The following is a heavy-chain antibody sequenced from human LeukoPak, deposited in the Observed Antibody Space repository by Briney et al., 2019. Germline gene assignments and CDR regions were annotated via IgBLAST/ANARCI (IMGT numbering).Heavy chain of an antibody. Sequence: PSETLSLTCAVYGGSFSGYYWSWIRQPPGKGLEWIGEINHSGSTNYNPSLKSRVTISVDTSKNQFSLKLSSMTAADTAVYYCARGLRDGPSIAARHPWEIDPYYYYMGVWGKGTTVTISS. D-gene: IGHD6-6*01. CDR1: GGSFSGYY. J-gene: IGHJ6*03. V-gene: IGHV4-34*01. CDR2: INHSGST. CDR3: ARGLRDGPSIAARHPWEIDPYYYYMGV.